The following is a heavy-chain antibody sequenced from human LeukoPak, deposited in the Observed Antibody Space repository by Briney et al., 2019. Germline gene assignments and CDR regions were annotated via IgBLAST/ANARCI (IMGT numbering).Heavy chain of an antibody. J-gene: IGHJ4*02. CDR3: ARAPLRSTATMFDY. V-gene: IGHV4-59*01. Sequence: SETLSLTCTVSGGSISSYYWSWIRQPPGKGLEWIGYIYYSGSTNYNPFLKSRVTISVDTSKNQFSLKLSSVTAADTAVYYCARAPLRSTATMFDYWGQGTLVTVSS. D-gene: IGHD4-17*01. CDR1: GGSISSYY. CDR2: IYYSGST.